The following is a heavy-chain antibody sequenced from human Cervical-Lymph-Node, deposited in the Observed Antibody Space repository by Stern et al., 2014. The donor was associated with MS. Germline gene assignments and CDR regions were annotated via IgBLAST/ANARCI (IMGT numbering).Heavy chain of an antibody. CDR3: TRDRGIMGTTTGDY. V-gene: IGHV1-18*01. CDR2: ISVYNGNI. D-gene: IGHD1-26*01. Sequence: VQLLESGAEVQKPGASVKVSCKASGFNFSNYGLSWVRQAPGQGLEWMGWISVYNGNIDFAQKFQGRLPMTTDTSTSTVYMELRSLRSDDTAVYYCTRDRGIMGTTTGDYWGQGTLVSVSS. J-gene: IGHJ4*02. CDR1: GFNFSNYG.